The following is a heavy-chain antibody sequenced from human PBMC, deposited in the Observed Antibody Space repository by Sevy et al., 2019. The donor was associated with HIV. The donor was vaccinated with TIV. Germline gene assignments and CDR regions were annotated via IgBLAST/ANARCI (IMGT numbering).Heavy chain of an antibody. D-gene: IGHD6-19*01. CDR3: AGQTSGWYDWFDP. CDR2: INPTSGGT. CDR1: AYNFIGYY. J-gene: IGHJ5*02. V-gene: IGHV1-2*06. Sequence: ASVKVSCKASAYNFIGYYIHWVRQAPEQGLEWIGRINPTSGGTKYAHKFQGRVTVTIDMSVSTAYMELTRLTSDDTAIYYCAGQTSGWYDWFDPWGPGTLVTVSS.